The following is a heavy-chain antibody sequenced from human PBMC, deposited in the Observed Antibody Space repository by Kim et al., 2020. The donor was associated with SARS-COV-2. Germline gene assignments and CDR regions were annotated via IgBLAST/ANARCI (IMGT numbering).Heavy chain of an antibody. Sequence: PGKGREGVAVIWCDRSNKYYGDTVKVRFTISRENSKNSLYLQMNSLRAEDTAVYYCAREVIAVAGTGDYWGQGTLVTVSS. D-gene: IGHD6-19*01. V-gene: IGHV3-33*01. CDR3: AREVIAVAGTGDY. CDR2: IWCDRSNK. J-gene: IGHJ4*02.